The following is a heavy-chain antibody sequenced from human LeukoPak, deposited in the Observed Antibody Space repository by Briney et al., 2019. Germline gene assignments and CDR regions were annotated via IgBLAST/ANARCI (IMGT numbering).Heavy chain of an antibody. V-gene: IGHV3-48*04. CDR2: ISGSGSTI. J-gene: IGHJ4*02. D-gene: IGHD3-10*01. CDR3: AFRGYSGTYY. CDR1: GFTFSHHG. Sequence: GGSLRLSCAASGFTFSHHGMNWVRQAPGKGLEWVSYISGSGSTIYYADSMKGRFTISRDNAKNSLYLQMNSLRAEDTAVYYCAFRGYSGTYYWSQGSLVTVHS.